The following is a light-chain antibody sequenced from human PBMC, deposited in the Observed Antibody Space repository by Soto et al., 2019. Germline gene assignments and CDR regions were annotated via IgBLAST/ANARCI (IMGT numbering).Light chain of an antibody. CDR1: KNVIVVYAF. V-gene: IGLV2-8*01. CDR3: KSSAGSNTYV. Sequence: QAVLTQPPSASWYPGQSDTISGTGNKNVIVVYAFVSCYPHPPGHAPLLIIYVVGHRPSGVPDRFSGSTSGITASLTVSGLLAADVADSFCKSSAGSNTYVFGSGTKVTVL. CDR2: VVG. J-gene: IGLJ1*01.